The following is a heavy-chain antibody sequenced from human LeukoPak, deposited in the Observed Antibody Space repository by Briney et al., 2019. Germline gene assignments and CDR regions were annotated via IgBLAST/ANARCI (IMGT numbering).Heavy chain of an antibody. CDR1: GFAFSSYA. V-gene: IGHV3-30-3*02. CDR2: ISYDGSNK. D-gene: IGHD6-25*01. CDR3: AKLSSGGCH. J-gene: IGHJ4*02. Sequence: GGSLRLSCAASGFAFSSYAVHWVRQAPGKGLEWVAVISYDGSNKYYADSVKGRFTISRDNSKNTLYLQMSSLRLDDTAVYYCAKLSSGGCHWGQGTLVTVSS.